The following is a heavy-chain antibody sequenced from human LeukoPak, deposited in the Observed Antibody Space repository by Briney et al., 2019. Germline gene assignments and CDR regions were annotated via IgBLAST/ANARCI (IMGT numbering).Heavy chain of an antibody. J-gene: IGHJ4*02. CDR2: IYYSGST. V-gene: IGHV4-59*01. CDR1: GGSISSYY. Sequence: SETLSLTCTVSGGSISSYYWSWMRQPPGKGLEWIGYIYYSGSTNYNPSLKSRVTISVDTSKNQFSLKLSSVTAADTAVYYCAAGGGYYDSSDLDYWGQGTLVTVSS. D-gene: IGHD3-22*01. CDR3: AAGGGYYDSSDLDY.